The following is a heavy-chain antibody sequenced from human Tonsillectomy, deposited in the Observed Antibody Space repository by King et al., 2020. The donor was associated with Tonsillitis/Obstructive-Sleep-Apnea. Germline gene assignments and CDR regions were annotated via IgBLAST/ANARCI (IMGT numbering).Heavy chain of an antibody. CDR1: GGSFSGYY. V-gene: IGHV4-34*01. CDR3: ASGGGSWYDY. CDR2: INHSGST. D-gene: IGHD1-26*01. Sequence: VQLQQWGAGLLKPSETLSLTCAVYGGSFSGYYWSWIRQPPGKGLEWIGEINHSGSTNYNPSLKSRVTISLDTSKNQFSLHLNSVTAADTAVYFCASGGGSWYDYWGQGTLVTVSS. J-gene: IGHJ4*02.